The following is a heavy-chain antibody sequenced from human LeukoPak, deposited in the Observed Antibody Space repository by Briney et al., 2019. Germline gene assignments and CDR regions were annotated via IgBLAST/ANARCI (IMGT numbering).Heavy chain of an antibody. J-gene: IGHJ4*02. CDR2: MNPNTGRT. CDR3: ARGCSSTTCSWPFDY. V-gene: IGHV1-8*01. CDR1: RYTFTSYD. Sequence: GASVKVSCKASRYTFTSYDINWVREAAGHGLEWMGWMNPNTGRTGYAQKFQGRVTMTRNTSISTAYMELSSLSSEDTAVYYCARGCSSTTCSWPFDYWGQGTLVTVSS. D-gene: IGHD2-2*01.